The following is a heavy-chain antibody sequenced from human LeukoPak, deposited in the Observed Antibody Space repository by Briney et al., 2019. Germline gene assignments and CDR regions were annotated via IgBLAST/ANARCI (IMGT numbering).Heavy chain of an antibody. J-gene: IGHJ6*02. CDR1: GGSISGSSYY. CDR3: ARGGSSSWAPYYYHGMDV. Sequence: SETLSLTCTVSGGSISGSSYYWSWIRQPPGKGLEWIGYIYHSGSTKYNPSLKSRVTISVDTSKNRFSLNLSSVTAADTAVYYCARGGSSSWAPYYYHGMDVWGQGTTVTVSS. V-gene: IGHV4-61*01. CDR2: IYHSGST. D-gene: IGHD6-13*01.